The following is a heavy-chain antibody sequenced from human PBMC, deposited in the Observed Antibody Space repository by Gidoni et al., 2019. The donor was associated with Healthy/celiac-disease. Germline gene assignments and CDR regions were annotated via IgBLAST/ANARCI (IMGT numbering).Heavy chain of an antibody. Sequence: EVQLVESGGGLVKPGGSLSLSCAASGFTFSTDSMNWVRQAPGKGLEWVSSISSSSSYIYYADSVKGRFTISRDNAKNSLYLQMNSLRAEDTAVYYCASPYKYYYGSGSYYEVDYYYGMDVWGQGTTVTVSS. J-gene: IGHJ6*02. CDR3: ASPYKYYYGSGSYYEVDYYYGMDV. V-gene: IGHV3-21*01. CDR2: ISSSSSYI. D-gene: IGHD3-10*01. CDR1: GFTFSTDS.